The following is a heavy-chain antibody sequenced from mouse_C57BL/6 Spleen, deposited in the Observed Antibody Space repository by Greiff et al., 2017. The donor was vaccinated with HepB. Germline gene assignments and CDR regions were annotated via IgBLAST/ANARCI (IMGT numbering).Heavy chain of an antibody. CDR3: ARGSITTVVAP. CDR1: GFTFSSYA. V-gene: IGHV5-4*01. Sequence: EVQRVESGGGLVKPGGSLKLSCAASGFTFSSYAMSWVRQTPEKRLEWVATISDGGSYTYYPDNVKGRFTISRDNAKNNLYLQMSHLKSEDTAMYYCARGSITTVVAPWGQGTLVTVSA. J-gene: IGHJ3*01. CDR2: ISDGGSYT. D-gene: IGHD1-1*01.